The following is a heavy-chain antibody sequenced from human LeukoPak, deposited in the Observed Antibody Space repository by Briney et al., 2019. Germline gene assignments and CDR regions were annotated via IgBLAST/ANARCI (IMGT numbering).Heavy chain of an antibody. Sequence: ASVKVSCKASGYTFTGYHIHWVRQAPGQGPEWMAWINPNSGGTKYAQKFQGRVTMTRDTSISTAYMEMSRLTSDDTAVYYCARDPQRRLGALYYYYYYYMDVWGKGTTVTVSS. D-gene: IGHD5-24*01. J-gene: IGHJ6*03. CDR1: GYTFTGYH. CDR2: INPNSGGT. V-gene: IGHV1-2*02. CDR3: ARDPQRRLGALYYYYYYYMDV.